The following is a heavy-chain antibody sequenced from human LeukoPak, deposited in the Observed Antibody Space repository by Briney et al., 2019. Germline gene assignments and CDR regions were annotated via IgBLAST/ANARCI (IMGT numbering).Heavy chain of an antibody. V-gene: IGHV4-39*07. J-gene: IGHJ3*01. D-gene: IGHD3-22*01. CDR2: IYYSGST. CDR3: ATWHNYYESSGLAFDV. Sequence: PSETLSLTCTVSGGSISSSSYYWGWIRQPPGKGLEWIGSIYYSGSTYYNPSLKSRVTISVDTSKNQFSLKLSSVTAADTAVYYCATWHNYYESSGLAFDVWGQGTMVTVSS. CDR1: GGSISSSSYY.